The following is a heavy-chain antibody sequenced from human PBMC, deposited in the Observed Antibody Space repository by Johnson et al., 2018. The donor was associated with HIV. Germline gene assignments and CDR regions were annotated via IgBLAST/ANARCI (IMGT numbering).Heavy chain of an antibody. CDR2: IYSGGST. CDR1: GFTVSGNY. CDR3: AREGEWELLPGAFDI. D-gene: IGHD1-26*01. J-gene: IGHJ3*02. V-gene: IGHV3-66*01. Sequence: VQLVESGGGVVRPGGSLRLSCAASGFTVSGNYMSWVRQAPGKGLEWVSVIYSGGSTYYADSVKGRFTISRDNSKNTLYLQMNSLRAEDTAVYYCAREGEWELLPGAFDIWGQGTMVTVSS.